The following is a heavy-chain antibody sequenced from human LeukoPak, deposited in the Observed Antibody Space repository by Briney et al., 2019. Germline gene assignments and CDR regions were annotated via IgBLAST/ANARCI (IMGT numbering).Heavy chain of an antibody. J-gene: IGHJ4*02. Sequence: TGGSLRLSCAASGFTFSDYAMHWVRQAPGKGLEFVSAVTSNGGTTYYGHSVRGRFTISRDNSKNTLFLQMGSLRPDDMAVYYCARDFGQLYFFLDSWGQGTLVTVAS. V-gene: IGHV3-64*01. CDR1: GFTFSDYA. CDR3: ARDFGQLYFFLDS. CDR2: VTSNGGTT. D-gene: IGHD3-10*01.